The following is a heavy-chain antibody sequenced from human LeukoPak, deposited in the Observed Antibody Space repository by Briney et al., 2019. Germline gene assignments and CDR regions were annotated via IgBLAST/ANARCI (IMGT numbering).Heavy chain of an antibody. D-gene: IGHD6-13*01. Sequence: SETLSLTCAVYGGSFSGYYWSWIRQPPGKGLEWIGEINHSGSTNYNPSLKSRVTISVDTSKNQFSLKLSSVTAADTAVYYCARRGRRSGSSYQFDYWGQGTLVTVSS. CDR2: INHSGST. CDR3: ARRGRRSGSSYQFDY. V-gene: IGHV4-34*01. J-gene: IGHJ4*02. CDR1: GGSFSGYY.